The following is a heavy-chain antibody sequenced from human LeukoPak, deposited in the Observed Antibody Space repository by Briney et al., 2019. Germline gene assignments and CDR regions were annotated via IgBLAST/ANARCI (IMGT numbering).Heavy chain of an antibody. CDR2: ISAGGGST. V-gene: IGHV3-23*01. Sequence: GGSLRLSCAASGFTFSSYGMHWVRQAPGKGLEWVSAISAGGGSTYYADSVKGRFTISRDNSKNTLYLQMNSLRAEDTALYYCANHPGLEGDQVYFQRWGQGTLVTVSS. CDR3: ANHPGLEGDQVYFQR. J-gene: IGHJ1*01. CDR1: GFTFSSYG. D-gene: IGHD2-8*01.